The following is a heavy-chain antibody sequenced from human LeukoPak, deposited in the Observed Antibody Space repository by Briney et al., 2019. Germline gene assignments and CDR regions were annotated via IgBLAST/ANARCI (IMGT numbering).Heavy chain of an antibody. V-gene: IGHV3-21*01. CDR2: ISGTSNYI. J-gene: IGHJ4*02. CDR3: AMGPYYYDSSGYYY. D-gene: IGHD3-22*01. CDR1: GITFSSFT. Sequence: GGSLRLSCVASGITFSSFTMHWVRQAPGKGLEWVSSISGTSNYIYYADSVEGRFTISRDNAKSSVFLQINSLGAEDTAVYYCAMGPYYYDSSGYYYWGQGTLVTVSS.